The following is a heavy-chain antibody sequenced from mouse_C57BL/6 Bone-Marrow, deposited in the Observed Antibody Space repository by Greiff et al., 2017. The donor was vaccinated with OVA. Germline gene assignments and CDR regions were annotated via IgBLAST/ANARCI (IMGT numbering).Heavy chain of an antibody. J-gene: IGHJ2*01. Sequence: DVKLVESEGGLVQPGSSMKLSCTASGFTFSDYYMAWVRQVPEKGLEWVANINYDGSSTYYLDSLKSRFIISRDNAKNILYLQMSSLKSEDTATYYCARGLLGHVDDWGQGTTLTVSS. V-gene: IGHV5-16*01. CDR3: ARGLLGHVDD. CDR2: INYDGSST. CDR1: GFTFSDYY. D-gene: IGHD4-1*01.